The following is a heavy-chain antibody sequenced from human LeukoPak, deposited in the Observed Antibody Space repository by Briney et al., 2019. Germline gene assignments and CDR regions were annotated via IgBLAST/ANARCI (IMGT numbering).Heavy chain of an antibody. CDR3: ARDLTTVTTR. V-gene: IGHV1-2*02. Sequence: GASVKVSCKASGYDFSGYFIHWMRQAPGQGLEWMGWINCASGGTKYTQNFKGRVTMTRDESISTAYMELSSLRSEDTAVYYCARDLTTVTTRWGQGTLVTVSS. CDR1: GYDFSGYF. CDR2: INCASGGT. J-gene: IGHJ4*02. D-gene: IGHD4-17*01.